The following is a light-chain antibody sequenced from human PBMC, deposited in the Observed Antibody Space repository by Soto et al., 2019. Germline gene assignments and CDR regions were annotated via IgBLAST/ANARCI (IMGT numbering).Light chain of an antibody. CDR2: AAS. J-gene: IGKJ2*01. CDR3: QQSYSSRYT. Sequence: DIQMTQSPSSLSASAGDRVTITCRASQTIITNLNWYQHKPGRAPKLLIYAASSLQSGVPSRFSASGSGTDFTLTISSLQPEDFAIYYCQQSYSSRYTFGPGTKLEIK. CDR1: QTIITN. V-gene: IGKV1-39*01.